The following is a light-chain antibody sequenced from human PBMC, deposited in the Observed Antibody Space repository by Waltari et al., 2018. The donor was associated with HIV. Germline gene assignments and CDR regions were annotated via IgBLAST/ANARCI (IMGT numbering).Light chain of an antibody. CDR1: QSVSSD. CDR3: QQYNTWPGT. J-gene: IGKJ1*01. Sequence: EVVMTQSPATLSVSPGERATLSRRASQSVSSDLAWYQQKPGQAPRLLIFGASTRATGIPARFSGSGSGTEFTLSISSLQSEDFAVYYCQQYNTWPGTFGQGTKVEI. CDR2: GAS. V-gene: IGKV3-15*01.